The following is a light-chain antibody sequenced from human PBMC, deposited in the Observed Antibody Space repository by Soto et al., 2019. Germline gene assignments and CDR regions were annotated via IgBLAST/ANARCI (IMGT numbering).Light chain of an antibody. V-gene: IGKV4-1*01. CDR2: WAS. J-gene: IGKJ1*01. Sequence: DIVMTQSPDSLAVSLGERATINCKSSQSVLYSSNNKNYLAWYQQKPGQPPKLLIYWASTRECGVPDRFSGSGSGTDFTLTISSLQAEDVAVYCCQQYYSTPGTFGQGTKVEIK. CDR1: QSVLYSSNNKNY. CDR3: QQYYSTPGT.